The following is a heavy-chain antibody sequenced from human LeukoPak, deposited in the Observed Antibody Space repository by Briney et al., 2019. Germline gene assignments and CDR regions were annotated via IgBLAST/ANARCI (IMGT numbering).Heavy chain of an antibody. CDR3: AKGGIFWSGDYFDY. CDR2: ISYDGRDK. Sequence: PGGSLRLSCAASGFTFSTYGMHWVRQAPGKGLEWVAFISYDGRDKYYADSVKGRFTISRDSSKNTLWLQMDSLRAEGTAVYYCAKGGIFWSGDYFDYWGQGTLVTVSS. D-gene: IGHD3-3*01. J-gene: IGHJ4*02. CDR1: GFTFSTYG. V-gene: IGHV3-30*18.